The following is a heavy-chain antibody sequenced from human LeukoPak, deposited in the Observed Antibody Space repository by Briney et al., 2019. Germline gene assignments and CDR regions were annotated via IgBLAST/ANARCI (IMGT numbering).Heavy chain of an antibody. CDR2: INPNSGGT. CDR1: GYTFTGYY. CDR3: ARDGYGGNSFDY. Sequence: ASVKVSCKASGYTFTGYYMHWVRQAPGQGLEWRGWINPNSGGTNYAQKFQGRVTMTRDTSINTAFMELSRLNSDDTAVYFCARDGYGGNSFDYWGQGTLVTVSS. D-gene: IGHD4-23*01. V-gene: IGHV1-2*02. J-gene: IGHJ4*02.